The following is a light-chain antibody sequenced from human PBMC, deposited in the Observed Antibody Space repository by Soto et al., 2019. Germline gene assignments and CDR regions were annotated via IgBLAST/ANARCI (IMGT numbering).Light chain of an antibody. J-gene: IGLJ2*01. CDR1: TSNIGAGYD. Sequence: QPVLTQPPSVSGAPGQGVTISCTGATSNIGAGYDVHWYQQVPGTAPKVVIYGNNNRALGVPDRFSGSKSGASASLAITGLQPADEADYYCQSFDSSLSGVVFGGGTKLTVL. CDR2: GNN. V-gene: IGLV1-40*01. CDR3: QSFDSSLSGVV.